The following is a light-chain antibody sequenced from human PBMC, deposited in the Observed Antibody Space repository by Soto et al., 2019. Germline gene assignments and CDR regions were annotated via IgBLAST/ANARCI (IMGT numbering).Light chain of an antibody. CDR1: QSVSSSY. Sequence: EIVLTQSPGTLSLSPGERATLSCRASQSVSSSYLAWYQQTPGQAPRLLIYGASSRATGIPDRFSGSGSGTDFTITISRLEPEDFAVYYCQQYDSSPFTFGPGTKVDIK. J-gene: IGKJ3*01. CDR2: GAS. CDR3: QQYDSSPFT. V-gene: IGKV3-20*01.